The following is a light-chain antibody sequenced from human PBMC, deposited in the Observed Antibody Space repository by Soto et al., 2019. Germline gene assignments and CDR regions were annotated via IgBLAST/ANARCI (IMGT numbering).Light chain of an antibody. V-gene: IGKV1-8*01. Sequence: AIRMTQSPSSFSASTGDRVTITCRASQGISSYLAWYQQKPGKAPKLLIYAASTLQSGVPSRFTRSGLGTDFTLPISGLQSEDFGTYYCHQYYSYPLSVRGGTKVEIK. CDR1: QGISSY. CDR2: AAS. CDR3: HQYYSYPLS. J-gene: IGKJ4*01.